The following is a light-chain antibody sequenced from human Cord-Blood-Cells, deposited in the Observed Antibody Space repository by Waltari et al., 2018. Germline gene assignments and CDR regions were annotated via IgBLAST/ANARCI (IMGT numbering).Light chain of an antibody. V-gene: IGKV2-28*01. Sequence: DIGVTKSPVSRPVPPGEPGSVSCRSSQSLLHSNGYNYLDWYLQTPGQSPQLLIYLGSNRASEGPDRFSGSGAGIDFTLKISIVEAEDVGVYYCMRSLQTPPAFGQGTRLEIK. CDR1: QSLLHSNGYNY. CDR3: MRSLQTPPA. J-gene: IGKJ5*01. CDR2: LGS.